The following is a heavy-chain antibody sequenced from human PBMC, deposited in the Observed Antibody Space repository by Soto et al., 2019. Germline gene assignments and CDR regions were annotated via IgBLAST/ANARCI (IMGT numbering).Heavy chain of an antibody. Sequence: PGGSLRLSCAASGFTFDDYAMHWVRQAPGKGLEWVSGISWNSGSIGYADSVKGRFTISRDNAKNSLYLQMNSLRAEDTALYYCAKATGYCSGGSCYTSFDYWGQGTLVTVSS. D-gene: IGHD2-15*01. CDR3: AKATGYCSGGSCYTSFDY. CDR2: ISWNSGSI. V-gene: IGHV3-9*01. J-gene: IGHJ4*02. CDR1: GFTFDDYA.